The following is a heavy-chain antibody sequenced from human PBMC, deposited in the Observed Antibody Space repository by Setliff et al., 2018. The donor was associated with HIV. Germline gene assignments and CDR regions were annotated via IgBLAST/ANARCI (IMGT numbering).Heavy chain of an antibody. CDR3: ARTDYGGNWGAFDI. CDR1: GYIFTNYW. V-gene: IGHV5-51*01. D-gene: IGHD4-17*01. J-gene: IGHJ3*02. Sequence: GESLKISCKASGYIFTNYWVGWVRQMPANGLEWMGLIWPDDSDTIYSPSFQGQVTMSADKSISTAYLQWSSLRAPDTAMYYCARTDYGGNWGAFDIWGQGTMVTVSS. CDR2: IWPDDSDT.